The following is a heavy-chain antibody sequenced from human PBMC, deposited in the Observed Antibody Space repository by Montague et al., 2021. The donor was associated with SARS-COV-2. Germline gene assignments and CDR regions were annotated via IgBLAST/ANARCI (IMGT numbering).Heavy chain of an antibody. Sequence: SETLSLTCTVSGGSTNNYYWSWIRQPAGKGLEWIGRIHASGISTXNTSLETRVTMSVDTSKNQFYLKLSSVTAADTAVDYCARGRFYYDSGELGSWGQGTLVTVSS. V-gene: IGHV4-4*07. CDR2: IHASGIS. CDR1: GGSTNNYY. CDR3: ARGRFYYDSGELGS. J-gene: IGHJ5*02. D-gene: IGHD3-22*01.